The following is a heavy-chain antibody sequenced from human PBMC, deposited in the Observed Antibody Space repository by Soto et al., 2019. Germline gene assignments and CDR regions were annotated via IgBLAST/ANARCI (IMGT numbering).Heavy chain of an antibody. CDR3: ARMLGPGLSVSYFDY. CDR2: IYYSGTT. V-gene: IGHV4-59*11. D-gene: IGHD6-19*01. CDR1: DGSIISRY. J-gene: IGHJ4*02. Sequence: PSETLSLTCNVSDGSIISRYWTWIRQPPGKGLDWIGYIYYSGTTNYNPSLKGRATISLDTSKNQFSLKLKSVSAADTAVYYCARMLGPGLSVSYFDYWGQGALVTVSS.